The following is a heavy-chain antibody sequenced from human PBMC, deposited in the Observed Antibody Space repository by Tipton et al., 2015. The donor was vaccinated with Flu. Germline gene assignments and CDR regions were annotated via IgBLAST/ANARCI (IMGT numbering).Heavy chain of an antibody. CDR3: ARRGVRELPFDP. V-gene: IGHV4-39*01. CDR1: GGSISSSRYY. CDR2: IYYSGST. D-gene: IGHD1-26*01. J-gene: IGHJ5*02. Sequence: TLSLTCTVSGGSISSSRYYWGWIRQPPGKGLEWIGSIYYSGSTYYNPSLKSRVTISVDTSKNQFSLKLSSVTAADTAVYYSARRGVRELPFDPWGQGTLVTVSS.